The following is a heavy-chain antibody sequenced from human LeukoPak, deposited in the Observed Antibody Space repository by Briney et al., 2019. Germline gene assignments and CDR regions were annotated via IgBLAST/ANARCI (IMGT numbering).Heavy chain of an antibody. Sequence: PSETLSLTCAVSGGSISSSNWWSWVRQPPGKGLEWIGEIYHSGSTNFNPSLKTRVTISVDKSKKHFSLKMTSVTAADTAVYYCARAPHDYGDYSHFDYWGQGTLVTVSS. J-gene: IGHJ4*02. D-gene: IGHD4-17*01. V-gene: IGHV4-4*02. CDR1: GGSISSSNW. CDR3: ARAPHDYGDYSHFDY. CDR2: IYHSGST.